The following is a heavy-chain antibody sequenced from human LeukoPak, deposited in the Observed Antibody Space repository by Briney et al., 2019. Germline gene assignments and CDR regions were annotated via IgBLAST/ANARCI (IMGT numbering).Heavy chain of an antibody. V-gene: IGHV3-48*01. CDR3: AIACSSTSCYYYMDV. J-gene: IGHJ6*03. CDR2: ISSSSSAI. Sequence: GGSLRLSCAASGFTFSSNSMNWVRQAPGKGLEWVSYISSSSSAIYYADSVKGRFTISRDNAKNSLYLQMNSLRAEDTAVYYCAIACSSTSCYYYMDVWGKGTTVTVSS. CDR1: GFTFSSNS. D-gene: IGHD2-2*01.